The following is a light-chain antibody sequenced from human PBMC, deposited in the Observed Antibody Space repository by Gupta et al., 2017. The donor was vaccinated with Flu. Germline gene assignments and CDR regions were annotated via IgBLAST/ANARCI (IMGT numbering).Light chain of an antibody. CDR1: HDIRRF. CDR3: QQHDDLPLT. V-gene: IGKV1-33*01. J-gene: IGKJ4*01. Sequence: MQLTRSASPLSASVGDRVTINCQASHDIRRFLNWYQQKPGKAPKLLIFDASNLDTGVPSRFSGSGFGTTFTFTISSLQPEDFATYYCQQHDDLPLTFGGGTKVEIK. CDR2: DAS.